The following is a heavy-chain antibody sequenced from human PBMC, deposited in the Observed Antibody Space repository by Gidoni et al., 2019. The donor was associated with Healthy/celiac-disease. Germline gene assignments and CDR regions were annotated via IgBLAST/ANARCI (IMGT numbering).Heavy chain of an antibody. D-gene: IGHD1-1*01. J-gene: IGHJ4*02. CDR1: GFTFSSYG. CDR2: ISYDGSNK. CDR3: AKDHGAGTTPAGY. Sequence: QVQLVESGGGVVQPGRSLRLSCAASGFTFSSYGMHWVRQAPGKGLEWVAVISYDGSNKYYADSVKGRFTISRDNSKNTLYLQMNSLRAEDTAVYYCAKDHGAGTTPAGYWGQGTLVTVSS. V-gene: IGHV3-30*18.